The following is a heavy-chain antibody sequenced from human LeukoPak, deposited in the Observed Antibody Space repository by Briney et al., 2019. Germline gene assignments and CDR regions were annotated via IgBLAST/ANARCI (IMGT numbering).Heavy chain of an antibody. J-gene: IGHJ6*02. V-gene: IGHV3-48*03. CDR3: ARGGWSWSGGSWDYYYYGMDV. CDR1: GFTFSSYE. CDR2: ISSSGSTI. Sequence: GGSLRLSCAASGFTFSSYEMTWVRQAPGKGLEWVSYISSSGSTIYYADSVKGRFTISRDNAKNSLYLQMTSLRAEDTAVYYCARGGWSWSGGSWDYYYYGMDVWGQGTTVTVSS. D-gene: IGHD2-15*01.